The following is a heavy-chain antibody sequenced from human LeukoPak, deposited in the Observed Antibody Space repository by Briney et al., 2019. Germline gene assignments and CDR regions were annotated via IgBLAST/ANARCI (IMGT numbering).Heavy chain of an antibody. Sequence: SETLSLTCAVSGGSLSSNNWWSWVRQPPGKGLEWIGEIFHSGSTNYNPSLKSRVTISVDTSKNQFSLKLSSVTAADTAVYYCARGDYYYDYWGQGTLVTVSS. V-gene: IGHV4-4*02. J-gene: IGHJ4*02. D-gene: IGHD2-21*02. CDR1: GGSLSSNNW. CDR2: IFHSGST. CDR3: ARGDYYYDY.